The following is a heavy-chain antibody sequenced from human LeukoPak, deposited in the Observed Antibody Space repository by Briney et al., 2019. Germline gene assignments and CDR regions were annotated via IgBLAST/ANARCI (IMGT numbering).Heavy chain of an antibody. Sequence: GGSLRLSCAASGFTFSSYAMSWVRQAPGKGLEWVSAISGSGGSTYYADSVKGRFTISRDDSKNTLYLQMNSLRAEDTAVYYCARDLAGHYYGSGSSFDYWGQGTLVTVSS. D-gene: IGHD3-10*01. CDR2: ISGSGGST. V-gene: IGHV3-23*01. CDR1: GFTFSSYA. J-gene: IGHJ4*02. CDR3: ARDLAGHYYGSGSSFDY.